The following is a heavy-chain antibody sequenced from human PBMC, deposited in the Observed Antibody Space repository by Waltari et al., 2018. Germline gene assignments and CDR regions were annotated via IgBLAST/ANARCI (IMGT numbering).Heavy chain of an antibody. Sequence: QVPLVESGGGVVQPGRSLRLSCAASGFTFSSYGMPWVRQAPGKGLEGVAVIWYDGSNKYYADSVKGRFTSSRDNSKNTLYLQMNSLRAEDTAVYYCARDRRAMVNVPYYFDYWGQGTLVTVSS. CDR3: ARDRRAMVNVPYYFDY. D-gene: IGHD5-18*01. CDR1: GFTFSSYG. CDR2: IWYDGSNK. V-gene: IGHV3-33*01. J-gene: IGHJ4*02.